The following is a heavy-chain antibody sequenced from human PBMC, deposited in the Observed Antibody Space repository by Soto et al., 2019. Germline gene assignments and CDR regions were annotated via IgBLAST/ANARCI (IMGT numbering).Heavy chain of an antibody. CDR3: RSSTSCYDDSCVDV. CDR2: VHPSGST. D-gene: IGHD2-2*01. CDR1: SASLGDHY. V-gene: IGHV4-34*01. J-gene: IGHJ6*02. Sequence: SETLSLTCAVFSASLGDHYWAWIRQSPDKGLEWIGEVHPSGSTDYNPSLKSRLTLSLDTSKNHFSLELSSVTAADTAMYYCRSSTSCYDDSCVDVWGQGSMVTVSS.